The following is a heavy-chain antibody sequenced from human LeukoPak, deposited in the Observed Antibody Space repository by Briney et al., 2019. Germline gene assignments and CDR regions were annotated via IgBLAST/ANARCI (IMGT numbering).Heavy chain of an antibody. CDR1: GFTFSNYG. CDR2: IWYDGRNK. Sequence: PGRSLRLSCAASGFTFSNYGMHWVRQAPGKGLEWVAVIWYDGRNKYYGDSVKGRFTISRDNSKNMLYLQMFSLTAEDTAVYYCARDRTGGGDFHHYWGQGTLVTVSS. J-gene: IGHJ4*02. CDR3: ARDRTGGGDFHHY. D-gene: IGHD2-21*02. V-gene: IGHV3-33*01.